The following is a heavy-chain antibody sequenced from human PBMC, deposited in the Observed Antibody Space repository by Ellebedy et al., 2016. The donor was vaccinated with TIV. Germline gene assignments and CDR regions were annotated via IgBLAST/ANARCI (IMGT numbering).Heavy chain of an antibody. CDR1: RYTFTGYY. CDR2: INPNSGGT. Sequence: ASVKVSXKASRYTFTGYYMHWVRQAPGQGLEWMGWINPNSGGTNYAQKFQGWVTMTRDTSISTAYMELRSLRSDDTAVYYCARGSIVAIDYWGQGTLVTVSS. CDR3: ARGSIVAIDY. V-gene: IGHV1-2*04. D-gene: IGHD5-12*01. J-gene: IGHJ4*02.